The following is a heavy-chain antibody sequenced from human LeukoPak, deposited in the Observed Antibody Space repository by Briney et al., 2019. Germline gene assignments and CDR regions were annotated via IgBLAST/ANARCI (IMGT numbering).Heavy chain of an antibody. Sequence: GASVKVSCKASGYTFTDHYIHWVRQAPGQGLEWMGRINPNSGGTNYALEFQGRVTMTRETSISTAYMDLSRLRSDDTAMYYCARDNEVRGVIDYWGQGTLVTVSS. CDR2: INPNSGGT. CDR1: GYTFTDHY. J-gene: IGHJ4*02. CDR3: ARDNEVRGVIDY. V-gene: IGHV1-2*06. D-gene: IGHD3-10*01.